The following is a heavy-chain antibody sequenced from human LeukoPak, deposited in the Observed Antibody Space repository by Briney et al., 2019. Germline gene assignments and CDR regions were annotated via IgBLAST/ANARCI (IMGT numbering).Heavy chain of an antibody. CDR3: ARPTSTRFGDVYFDY. CDR1: GYSFTSYW. Sequence: GESLKISCKGSGYSFTSYWIGWVRQMPGKGLEWMGIIYPGDSDTRYSPSFQGQVTISADKSISTAYLQWSSLKASDTAMYYCARPTSTRFGDVYFDYWGQGTLVTVSS. V-gene: IGHV5-51*01. J-gene: IGHJ4*02. CDR2: IYPGDSDT. D-gene: IGHD3-10*02.